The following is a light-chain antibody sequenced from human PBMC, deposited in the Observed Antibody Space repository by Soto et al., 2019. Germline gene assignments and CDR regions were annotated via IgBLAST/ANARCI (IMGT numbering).Light chain of an antibody. V-gene: IGKV1-5*03. CDR3: QQHSTYPLT. Sequence: DIQMTQSPSTLSASVGDRVTITCRASQSISTWLAWYQQKPGKAPKLLIYKASSLEGGVPSRFSGSGSGTDFNITISSLQPDDFATYYCQQHSTYPLTFGGGTTVEIK. CDR1: QSISTW. J-gene: IGKJ4*01. CDR2: KAS.